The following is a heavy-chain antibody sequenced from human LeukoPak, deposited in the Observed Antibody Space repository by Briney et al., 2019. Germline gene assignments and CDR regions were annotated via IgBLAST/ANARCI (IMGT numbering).Heavy chain of an antibody. D-gene: IGHD3-10*01. CDR3: ARDPPYGSGDNYFDY. Sequence: GRSLRLSCAASGFTFSSYAMHWVRQAPGKGLEWVAVISYDGSNKYYADSVKGRFTISRDNSKNTLCLQMNSLRAEDTAVYYCARDPPYGSGDNYFDYWGQGTLVTVSS. CDR2: ISYDGSNK. J-gene: IGHJ4*02. V-gene: IGHV3-30*04. CDR1: GFTFSSYA.